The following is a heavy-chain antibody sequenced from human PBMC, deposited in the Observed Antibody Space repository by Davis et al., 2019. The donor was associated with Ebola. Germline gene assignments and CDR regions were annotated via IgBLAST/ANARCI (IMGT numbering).Heavy chain of an antibody. J-gene: IGHJ4*02. CDR3: AREGFDN. CDR2: IHYRGST. Sequence: MPSETLSLTCTVSGGSMTSYYWSWIRQPPGKGLEWIGYIHYRGSTKYNPTLRSRVTISVDASENQFSLKLSSVTAADTAVYYCAREGFDNWGQGTLVTVSS. CDR1: GGSMTSYY. V-gene: IGHV4-59*12.